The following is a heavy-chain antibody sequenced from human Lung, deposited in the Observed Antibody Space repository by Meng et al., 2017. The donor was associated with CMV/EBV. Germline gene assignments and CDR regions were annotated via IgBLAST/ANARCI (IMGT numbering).Heavy chain of an antibody. CDR1: GGTFSSYT. CDR3: VRSSGWSRFDY. Sequence: QVPLVQSGGEVKKPGSSVKVSCKASGGTFSSYTISWVRQAPGQGLEWMGWVNSNNDATKYARKFQGRVSMTRDTSSSTAHMELRRLMSDDTAVYYCVRSSGWSRFDYWGQGTLVTVSS. V-gene: IGHV1-2*02. CDR2: VNSNNDAT. J-gene: IGHJ4*02. D-gene: IGHD6-19*01.